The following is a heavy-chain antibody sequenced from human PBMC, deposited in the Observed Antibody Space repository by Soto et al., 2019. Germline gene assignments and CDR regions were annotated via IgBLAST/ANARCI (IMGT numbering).Heavy chain of an antibody. CDR1: GFSFSVYS. Sequence: EVALVESGGALVEPGRSLRLSCIASGFSFSVYSMAWFRQAPGKGLEWVGVIRRTTSGATTESASSVQGRFIISRDDSRNIAYLQMSSLKIEDTAVYYCARDQGGITSIRAAVDYWGQGTLVTVS. V-gene: IGHV3-49*03. J-gene: IGHJ4*02. D-gene: IGHD3-16*01. CDR3: ARDQGGITSIRAAVDY. CDR2: IRRTTSGATT.